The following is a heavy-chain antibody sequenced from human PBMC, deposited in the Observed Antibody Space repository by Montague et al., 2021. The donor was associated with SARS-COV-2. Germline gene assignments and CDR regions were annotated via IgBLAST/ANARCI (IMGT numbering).Heavy chain of an antibody. V-gene: IGHV4-59*08. Sequence: SETLSLTCTVSAGSINNHYWSWIRQTPGKELEWIAYVYFSGTASYNPSLKSRVTISVDTSRNQFSLQLTSVAAADTAVYYCARRPSSCWSFDYWGQGTQVSVSS. CDR2: VYFSGTA. D-gene: IGHD6-19*01. CDR3: ARRPSSCWSFDY. J-gene: IGHJ4*02. CDR1: AGSINNHY.